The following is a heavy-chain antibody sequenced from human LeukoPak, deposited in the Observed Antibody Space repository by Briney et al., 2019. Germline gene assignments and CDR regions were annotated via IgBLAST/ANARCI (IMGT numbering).Heavy chain of an antibody. CDR3: ASGSGYFFDY. D-gene: IGHD1-14*01. CDR2: MYFSGST. Sequence: SETLSLTCTVSGASISRTSYYWGWIRQPPGKGLEWIATMYFSGSTYYNPSLKSRVTILVDTSKNQFSLKLSSVTAAETAVYYCASGSGYFFDYWGQGTLVTVSS. J-gene: IGHJ4*02. CDR1: GASISRTSYY. V-gene: IGHV4-39*01.